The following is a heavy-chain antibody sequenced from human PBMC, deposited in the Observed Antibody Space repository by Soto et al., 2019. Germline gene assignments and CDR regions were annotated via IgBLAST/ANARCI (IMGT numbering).Heavy chain of an antibody. D-gene: IGHD6-13*01. J-gene: IGHJ3*02. CDR1: GFTFSNYD. CDR2: IGIASNT. V-gene: IGHV3-13*01. CDR3: ARTGSRYGADAFDI. Sequence: GSLRLSCAASGFTFSNYDMHWVRQVTGQGLEWVSGIGIASNTYYPGSVKGRFTISRENAKNSLYLQMNSLRTGDTAVYYCARTGSRYGADAFDIWGQGIAVTVSS.